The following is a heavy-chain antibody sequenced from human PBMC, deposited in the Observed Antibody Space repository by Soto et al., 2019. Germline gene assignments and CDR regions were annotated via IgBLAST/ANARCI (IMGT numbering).Heavy chain of an antibody. Sequence: QVPLMQSGAEVKKPGASVKVSCKASGYTFSSYGVSWVRQAPGQGLEWMGWISPYNGNTNYAQKFQGRVIMTTDTSTSTAHMELRSLRSDDTAVYFCARDLSLQCVVSPIDYWGQGTLVTVSS. CDR2: ISPYNGNT. V-gene: IGHV1-18*01. CDR3: ARDLSLQCVVSPIDY. J-gene: IGHJ4*02. D-gene: IGHD6-19*01. CDR1: GYTFSSYG.